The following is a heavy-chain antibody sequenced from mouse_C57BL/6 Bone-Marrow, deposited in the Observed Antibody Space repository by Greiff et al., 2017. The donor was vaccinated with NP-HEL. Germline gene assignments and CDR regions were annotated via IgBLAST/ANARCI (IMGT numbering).Heavy chain of an antibody. V-gene: IGHV1-64*01. D-gene: IGHD2-5*01. J-gene: IGHJ1*03. CDR1: GYTFTSYW. CDR3: ARGMGYSNYVIWYFDV. CDR2: IHPNSGST. Sequence: QVQLQQPGAELVKTGASVKLSCKASGYTFTSYWMHWVKQRPGQGLEWIGMIHPNSGSTNYNEKFKSKATLTVDKSSSTAYMQLSSLTSEDSAVYYCARGMGYSNYVIWYFDVWGTGTTVTVSS.